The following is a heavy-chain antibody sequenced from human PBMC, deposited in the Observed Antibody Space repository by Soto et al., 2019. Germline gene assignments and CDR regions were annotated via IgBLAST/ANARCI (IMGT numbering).Heavy chain of an antibody. V-gene: IGHV4-31*03. CDR3: ARSPEATVTAFDY. CDR2: IYYSGST. J-gene: IGHJ4*02. CDR1: GGSISSGGYY. D-gene: IGHD4-17*01. Sequence: QVQLQESGPGLVKPSQTLSLTCTVSGGSISSGGYYWSWIRQHPGKGLEWIGYIYYSGSTYYNPSLKSRVTXSXETXKNQFSLKLSSVTAADTAVYYCARSPEATVTAFDYWGQGTLVTVSS.